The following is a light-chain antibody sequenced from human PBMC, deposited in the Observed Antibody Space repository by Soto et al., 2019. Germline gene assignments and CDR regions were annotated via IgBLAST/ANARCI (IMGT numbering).Light chain of an antibody. Sequence: SYELTQPPSVSVAPGKTARITCGGNNIGSKSVHWYQQKPGQAPVLVIYYDSDRPSGIPERFSGSNSVNTATLTISRVVAGDEADYYCQVWDSSSDPVVFGGGTKVTVL. J-gene: IGLJ2*01. CDR1: NIGSKS. CDR2: YDS. CDR3: QVWDSSSDPVV. V-gene: IGLV3-21*04.